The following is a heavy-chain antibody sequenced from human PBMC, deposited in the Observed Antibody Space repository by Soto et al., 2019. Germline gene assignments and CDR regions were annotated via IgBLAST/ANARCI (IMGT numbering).Heavy chain of an antibody. CDR3: AKSHGDYYDSSGYYYVRYFDY. V-gene: IGHV3-30*18. D-gene: IGHD3-22*01. CDR2: ISYDGSNK. CDR1: GFTFSSYG. J-gene: IGHJ4*02. Sequence: GGSLRLSCAASGFTFSSYGMHWVRQTPGKGLEWVAVISYDGSNKYYADSVKGRFTISRDNSKNTLYLQMNSLRAEDTAVYYCAKSHGDYYDSSGYYYVRYFDYWGQGTLVTVSS.